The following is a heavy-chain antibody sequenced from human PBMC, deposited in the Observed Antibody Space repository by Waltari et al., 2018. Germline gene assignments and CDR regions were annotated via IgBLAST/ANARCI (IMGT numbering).Heavy chain of an antibody. D-gene: IGHD2-15*01. Sequence: EVQLVQSGAEVKKPGESLKISCKGSGYSCTSYWSGWVRQMTGKGLEWRGIIYPGDSATRYSPSFPGQLTISADTSISTAYLQWRSLKASDTAMYYCASGSNFLLFDYWGQGTLVTVSS. V-gene: IGHV5-51*01. J-gene: IGHJ4*02. CDR1: GYSCTSYW. CDR2: IYPGDSAT. CDR3: ASGSNFLLFDY.